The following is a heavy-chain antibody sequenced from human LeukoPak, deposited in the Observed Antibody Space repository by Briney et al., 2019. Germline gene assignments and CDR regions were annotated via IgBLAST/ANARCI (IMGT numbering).Heavy chain of an antibody. Sequence: SETLSLTCTVSGGSISSGDYYWSWIRPPPGKGLEWIGYIYYSGSTYYNPSLKSRVTISVDTSKNQFSLKLSSVTAADTAVYYCAREGTMVQGAGSVDYWGQGTLVTVSS. CDR3: AREGTMVQGAGSVDY. J-gene: IGHJ4*02. D-gene: IGHD3-10*01. V-gene: IGHV4-30-4*01. CDR1: GGSISSGDYY. CDR2: IYYSGST.